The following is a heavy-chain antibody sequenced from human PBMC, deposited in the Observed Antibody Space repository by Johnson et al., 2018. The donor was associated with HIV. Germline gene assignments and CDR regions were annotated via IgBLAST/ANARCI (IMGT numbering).Heavy chain of an antibody. CDR2: IYNDGSSP. D-gene: IGHD2-21*02. V-gene: IGHV3-74*01. CDR1: GFAFRTYW. CDR3: ARGAWSYCGGDCYGYPPDAFDL. Sequence: VQLVESGGGLVQPGGSLRLSCAASGFAFRTYWMVWVRQVPGKRPVWVARIYNDGSSPGYADSVQGRFTVSRDNAKNKLDLQMNSLRAEDTAVYYCARGAWSYCGGDCYGYPPDAFDLWGQGTLVTVSS. J-gene: IGHJ3*01.